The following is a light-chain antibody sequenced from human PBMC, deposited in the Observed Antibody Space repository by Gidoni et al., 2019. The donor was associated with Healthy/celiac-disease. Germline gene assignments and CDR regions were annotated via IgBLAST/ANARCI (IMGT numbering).Light chain of an antibody. V-gene: IGKV1-27*01. Sequence: DIQMTQSPSSLSASVGDRATITCRASHGISNYLACYQQKPGKVPTLLIYAASTLQSGVPSRCSSSGSAAEFTITISSLQAEEVVTYYCQKYNSAPRTFGQGTKVEIK. CDR2: AAS. J-gene: IGKJ1*01. CDR3: QKYNSAPRT. CDR1: HGISNY.